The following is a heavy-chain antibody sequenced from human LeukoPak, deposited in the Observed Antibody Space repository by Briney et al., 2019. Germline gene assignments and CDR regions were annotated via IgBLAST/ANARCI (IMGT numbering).Heavy chain of an antibody. CDR1: GYTFTSHA. CDR3: ARDIFTYYYGS. J-gene: IGHJ5*02. CDR2: INPNSGGT. D-gene: IGHD3-10*01. Sequence: GASVKVSCKAFGYTFTSHAMNWVRQAPGQGLEWMGWINPNSGGTNYAQKFQGRVTMTRDTSISTAYMELSRLRSDDTAVYYCARDIFTYYYGSWGQGTLVTVSS. V-gene: IGHV1-2*02.